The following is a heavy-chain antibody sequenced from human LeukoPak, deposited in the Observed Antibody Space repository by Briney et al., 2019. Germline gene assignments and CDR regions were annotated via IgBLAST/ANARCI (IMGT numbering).Heavy chain of an antibody. CDR3: AREANYYGSGSYFEGTFDY. D-gene: IGHD3-10*01. CDR1: GGSFSGYY. Sequence: SETLSLTCAVYGGSFSGYYWSWIRQPPGKGLEWIGFIYHSGTTNYNPSLKSRVTISIDTSKNEFSLKLTSVTAADTAVYFCAREANYYGSGSYFEGTFDYWGQGSLVTVSS. V-gene: IGHV4-59*01. CDR2: IYHSGTT. J-gene: IGHJ4*02.